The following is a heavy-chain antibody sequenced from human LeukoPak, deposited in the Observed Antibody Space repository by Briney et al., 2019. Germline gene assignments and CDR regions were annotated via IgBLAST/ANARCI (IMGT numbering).Heavy chain of an antibody. CDR1: GFTFSSYA. J-gene: IGHJ4*02. V-gene: IGHV3-30*04. D-gene: IGHD3-16*01. CDR3: AKERTPYDYGAEFEC. CDR2: ISYDGSNK. Sequence: PGGSLRLSCAASGFTFSSYAMHWVRQAPGKGLEWVAVISYDGSNKYYADSVKGRFTTSRDTSKSMVYLQLNNLRTEDTAVYYCAKERTPYDYGAEFECWGQGTLVTVSS.